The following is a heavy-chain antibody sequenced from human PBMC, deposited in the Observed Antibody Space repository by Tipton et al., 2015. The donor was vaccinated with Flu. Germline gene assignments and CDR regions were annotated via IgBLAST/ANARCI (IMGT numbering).Heavy chain of an antibody. D-gene: IGHD1-26*01. Sequence: QLVQSGAEVKKPGASVKVSCKASGYTFTGYYMHWVRQAPGQGLEWMGRTNPNSGGTNYAQKFQGRVTMTRDTSISTAYMELSRLRSDDTAVYYCAALPGGSYTYYFDYWGQGTLVTVSS. CDR3: AALPGGSYTYYFDY. J-gene: IGHJ4*02. V-gene: IGHV1-2*06. CDR2: TNPNSGGT. CDR1: GYTFTGYY.